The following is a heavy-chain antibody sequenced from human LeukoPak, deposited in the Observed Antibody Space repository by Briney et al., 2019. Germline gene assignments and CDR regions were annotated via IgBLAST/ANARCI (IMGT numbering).Heavy chain of an antibody. D-gene: IGHD3-10*01. Sequence: ASPKVSYTASGYTFTTFGSSCVRQAYGQGLEWMGWINTYSGSKNYAQSFQGRVIMSTDTSTTTAYMDLRSLRSDDTAVYYCARAIMVRGDFYGVDVWGQGTTVTVSS. CDR1: GYTFTTFG. V-gene: IGHV1-18*01. CDR3: ARAIMVRGDFYGVDV. CDR2: INTYSGSK. J-gene: IGHJ6*02.